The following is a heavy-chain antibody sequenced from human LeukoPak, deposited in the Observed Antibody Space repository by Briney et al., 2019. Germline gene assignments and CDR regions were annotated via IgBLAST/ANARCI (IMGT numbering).Heavy chain of an antibody. V-gene: IGHV1-69*04. J-gene: IGHJ4*02. CDR1: GGTFSSYA. D-gene: IGHD2-15*01. CDR2: IIPILGIA. Sequence: SVKVSCKASGGTFSSYAISWVRQAPGQGLEWMGRIIPILGIANYAQKFQGRVTITADKSTSAAYMELSSLRSEDTAVYYCARNPSRYCSGGSCYQYYFDYWGQGTLVTVSS. CDR3: ARNPSRYCSGGSCYQYYFDY.